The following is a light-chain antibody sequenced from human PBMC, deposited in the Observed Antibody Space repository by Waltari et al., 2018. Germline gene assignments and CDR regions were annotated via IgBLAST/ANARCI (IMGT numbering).Light chain of an antibody. Sequence: SSELTQDPAVSVALGQTVRITCQGDSLRSYYATWYQQKAGQAPILVIYGENNRPSGSPYQFSGSYSGRTASLTITEAQAEDEADYYSSSRDSVPHRQVFGTGTKVTVL. CDR1: SLRSYY. V-gene: IGLV3-19*01. CDR3: SSRDSVPHRQV. CDR2: GEN. J-gene: IGLJ1*01.